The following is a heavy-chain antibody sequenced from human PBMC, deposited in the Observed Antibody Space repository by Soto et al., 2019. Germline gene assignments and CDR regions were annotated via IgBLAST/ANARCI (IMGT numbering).Heavy chain of an antibody. CDR2: ISYDGSNK. CDR3: ARGEAAAGTYYYGMDV. V-gene: IGHV3-30-3*01. CDR1: GFTFSSYA. J-gene: IGHJ6*02. Sequence: GGSLRLSCAASGFTFSSYAMHWVRQAPGKGLEWVAVISYDGSNKYYADSVKGRFTIPRDNSKNTLYLQMNSLRAEDTAVYYCARGEAAAGTYYYGMDVWGQGTTVTVSS. D-gene: IGHD6-13*01.